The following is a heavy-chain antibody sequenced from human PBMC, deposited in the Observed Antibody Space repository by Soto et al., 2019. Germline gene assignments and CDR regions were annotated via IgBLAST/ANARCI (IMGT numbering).Heavy chain of an antibody. CDR2: INAGNGDT. J-gene: IGHJ4*02. Sequence: QVQLVQSGAEVKKPGASVKVSCKTSGYTFSMHAIHWVRQAPGQGLEWMGWINAGNGDTKYSEKFQDRAGITRDAYASAANMEVRSLRSEDTAIYYCARDEGGWNSIEGGFVKFILDYWGQGSVVTVSS. CDR1: GYTFSMHA. V-gene: IGHV1-3*01. CDR3: ARDEGGWNSIEGGFVKFILDY. D-gene: IGHD1-7*01.